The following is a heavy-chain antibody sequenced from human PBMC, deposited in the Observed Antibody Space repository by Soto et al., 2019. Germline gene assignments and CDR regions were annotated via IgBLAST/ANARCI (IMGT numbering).Heavy chain of an antibody. CDR2: IYYSGST. CDR1: AGSITTSY. V-gene: IGHV4-59*01. Sequence: SETLSLTCTVSAGSITTSYWSWIRQPPGKGLEWIGYIYYSGSTNYNPSLKSRVTISVDTSKNQFSLKLSSVSAADTAVYYCARYSSGWYSTAFDIWGQGTMVTVSS. D-gene: IGHD6-19*01. CDR3: ARYSSGWYSTAFDI. J-gene: IGHJ3*02.